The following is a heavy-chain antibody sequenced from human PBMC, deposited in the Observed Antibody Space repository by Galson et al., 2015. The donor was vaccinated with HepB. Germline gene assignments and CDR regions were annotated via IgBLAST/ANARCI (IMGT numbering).Heavy chain of an antibody. CDR1: GGTFSSYT. D-gene: IGHD6-13*01. Sequence: SVKVSCKASGGTFSSYTISWVRQAPGQGLEWMGRIIPILGIANYAQKFQGRVTITADKSTSTAYMELSSLRSEDTAVYYCARGDIAATLPFDYWGQGTLVTVSS. J-gene: IGHJ4*02. CDR2: IIPILGIA. CDR3: ARGDIAATLPFDY. V-gene: IGHV1-69*02.